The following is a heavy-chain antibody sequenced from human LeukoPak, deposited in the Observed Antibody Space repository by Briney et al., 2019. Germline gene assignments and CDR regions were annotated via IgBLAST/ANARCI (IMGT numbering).Heavy chain of an antibody. CDR3: ASMVRGALDASDI. CDR1: GFTFSSYS. J-gene: IGHJ3*02. Sequence: PGGSLRLSCAASGFTFSSYSMNWVRQAPGKGLEWVSSISSSSSYIYYADSVKGRFTISRDNAKNSLYLQMNSLRAEDTAVYYCASMVRGALDASDIWGQGTMVTVSS. CDR2: ISSSSSYI. D-gene: IGHD3-10*01. V-gene: IGHV3-21*01.